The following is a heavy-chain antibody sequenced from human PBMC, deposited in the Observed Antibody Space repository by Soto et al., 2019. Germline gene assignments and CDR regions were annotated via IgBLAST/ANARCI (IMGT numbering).Heavy chain of an antibody. Sequence: EVQLVESGGGLVQPGGSLRLSCAASGFIFSSYSMNWVRQAPGKGLEWISYISTSGSAIHYADSVKGRFTFSRDNAKNSVYLQMNSLRDDDTAVYYCARDRNWSSDYWGLGTLVTVSS. CDR1: GFIFSSYS. J-gene: IGHJ4*02. V-gene: IGHV3-48*02. CDR3: ARDRNWSSDY. CDR2: ISTSGSAI.